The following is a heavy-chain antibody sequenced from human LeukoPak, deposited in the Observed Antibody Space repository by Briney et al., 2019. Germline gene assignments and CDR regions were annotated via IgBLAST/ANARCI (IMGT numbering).Heavy chain of an antibody. CDR2: INPNSGGT. J-gene: IGHJ6*03. CDR3: ARVVVAEYYYYYYMDV. V-gene: IGHV1-2*06. Sequence: ASVKVSCKASGYTFTGYYMHWVRQAPGQGLEWMGRINPNSGGTNYAQKFQGRVTISVDTSKNQFSLKLSSVTAADTAVYYCARVVVAEYYYYYYMDVWGKGTTVTVSS. D-gene: IGHD2-15*01. CDR1: GYTFTGYY.